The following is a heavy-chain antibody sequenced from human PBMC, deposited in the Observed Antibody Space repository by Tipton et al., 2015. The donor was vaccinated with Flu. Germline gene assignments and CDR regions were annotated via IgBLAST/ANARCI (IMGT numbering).Heavy chain of an antibody. Sequence: TLSLTCTVSGASISSGDHYWSWLRQSPGKGLQYIGYIYYSGSTYYNPALRSRLSMSIDTSTNEFSLKLNSVTAADTAVYYCARDPYNRNFSRYGMDVWGQGTTVSVSS. CDR3: ARDPYNRNFSRYGMDV. CDR2: IYYSGST. V-gene: IGHV4-30-4*01. J-gene: IGHJ6*02. D-gene: IGHD1-14*01. CDR1: GASISSGDHY.